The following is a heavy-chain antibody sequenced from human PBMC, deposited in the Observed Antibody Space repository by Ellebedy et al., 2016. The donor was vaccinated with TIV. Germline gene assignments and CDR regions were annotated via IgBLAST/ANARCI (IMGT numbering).Heavy chain of an antibody. CDR2: IYYSGDT. CDR3: ERVPSRWLVYFDY. D-gene: IGHD6-19*01. Sequence: MPSETLSLTCTVSGGSMRSYYWGRIRQPPGKGLEYIGYIYYSGDTYYSSSLKNRVTISVDASKNQFSLMVTSVTSADTAVYYCERVPSRWLVYFDYWGQGALVTVSS. J-gene: IGHJ4*02. V-gene: IGHV4-59*01. CDR1: GGSMRSYY.